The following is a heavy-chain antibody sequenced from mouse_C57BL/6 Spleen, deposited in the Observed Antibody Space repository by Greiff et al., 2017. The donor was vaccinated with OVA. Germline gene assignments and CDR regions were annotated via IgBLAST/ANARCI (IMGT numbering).Heavy chain of an antibody. CDR2: IDPSDSYT. CDR1: GYTFTSYW. D-gene: IGHD2-4*01. V-gene: IGHV1-50*01. CDR3: ARGDYDYEASFAY. Sequence: QVQLQQPGAELVKPGASVKLFCKASGYTFTSYWMQWVKQRPGQGLEWIGEIDPSDSYTNYNQKFKGKATLTVDTSSSTAYMQLSSLTSEDSAVYYCARGDYDYEASFAYWGQGTLVTVSA. J-gene: IGHJ3*01.